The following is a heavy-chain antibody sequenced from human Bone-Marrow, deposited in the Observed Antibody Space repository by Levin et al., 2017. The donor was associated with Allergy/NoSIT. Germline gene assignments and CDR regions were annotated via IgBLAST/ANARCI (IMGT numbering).Heavy chain of an antibody. D-gene: IGHD2-2*01. Sequence: QTGGSLRLSCAASGFAFNYHAMHWIRQAPGKGLEWVAVIPYDVSNEYYADSVKGRFTISRDNSKNTLFLQMNSLRAEDTAVYYCASTQGLYCDSLSCYLYAFEMWGQGTMVSVSS. V-gene: IGHV3-30-3*01. CDR3: ASTQGLYCDSLSCYLYAFEM. CDR2: IPYDVSNE. J-gene: IGHJ3*02. CDR1: GFAFNYHA.